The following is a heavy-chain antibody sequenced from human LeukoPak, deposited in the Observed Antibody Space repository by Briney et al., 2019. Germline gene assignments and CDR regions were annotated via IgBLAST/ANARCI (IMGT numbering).Heavy chain of an antibody. CDR1: GYTFTSYA. Sequence: ASVKVSCKASGYTFTSYAMHWVRQAPGQRLEWMGWINAGNGNTKYSQKLQGRVTMTTDTSTSTAYMELRSLRSDDTAVYYCARAPPDYGGNSFDYWGQGTLVTVSS. CDR2: INAGNGNT. D-gene: IGHD4-23*01. CDR3: ARAPPDYGGNSFDY. V-gene: IGHV1-3*01. J-gene: IGHJ4*02.